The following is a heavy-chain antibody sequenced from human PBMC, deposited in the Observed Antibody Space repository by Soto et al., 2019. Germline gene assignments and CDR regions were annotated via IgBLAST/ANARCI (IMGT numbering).Heavy chain of an antibody. J-gene: IGHJ4*02. CDR3: ARDSGYGDSWVY. CDR1: GFTFSSYS. CDR2: ISSSSSYI. D-gene: IGHD5-12*01. V-gene: IGHV3-21*01. Sequence: EVQLVESGGGLVKPGGSLRLSCAASGFTFSSYSMNWVRQAPGKGLEWVSSISSSSSYIYYADSVKGRFTISRDNAKTSLYLQMNSLRAEDTAVYYCARDSGYGDSWVYWGQGTLVTVSS.